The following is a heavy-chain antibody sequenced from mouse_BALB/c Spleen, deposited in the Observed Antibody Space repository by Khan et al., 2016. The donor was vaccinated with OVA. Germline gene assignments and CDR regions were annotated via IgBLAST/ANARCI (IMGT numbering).Heavy chain of an antibody. D-gene: IGHD1-1*01. J-gene: IGHJ3*01. V-gene: IGHV1-5*01. CDR1: GYIFTSYW. CDR3: TRAGYGAFAY. CDR2: IFPGNNDT. Sequence: VQLQQSGTVLARPGASVKMSCKASGYIFTSYWMHWVKQRPGQGLEWIGGIFPGNNDTNYNPKIKSRAKLTAVSSASTANMELSSLTNEDSAVYYCTRAGYGAFAYWGQGTLVTVSA.